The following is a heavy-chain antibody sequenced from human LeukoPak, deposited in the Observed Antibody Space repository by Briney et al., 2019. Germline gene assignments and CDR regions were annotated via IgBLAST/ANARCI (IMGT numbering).Heavy chain of an antibody. CDR2: ISGSGGST. V-gene: IGHV3-23*01. J-gene: IGHJ4*02. D-gene: IGHD6-6*01. Sequence: TGGSLRLSCAASGFTFSSYAMSWVRQAPGKGLEWVSAISGSGGSTYYADSVKGRFTISRDNSKNTLYLQMNSLRAEDTAVYYCAKPYSSSSILPFDYWGQGTLVTVSS. CDR3: AKPYSSSSILPFDY. CDR1: GFTFSSYA.